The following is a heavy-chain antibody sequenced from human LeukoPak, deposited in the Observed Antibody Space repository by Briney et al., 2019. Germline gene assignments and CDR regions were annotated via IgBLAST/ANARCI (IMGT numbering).Heavy chain of an antibody. CDR2: IYYSGST. V-gene: IGHV4-39*01. CDR3: ARRHYYDSRGWFDP. D-gene: IGHD3-22*01. CDR1: GGSISSSYY. Sequence: SETLSLTCTVSGGSISSSYYWGWIRQPPGKGLEWIGSIYYSGSTYYNPSLKSRVTISVDTSKNQFSLRLTSVIAADTAVYYCARRHYYDSRGWFDPWGQGTLVTVSS. J-gene: IGHJ5*02.